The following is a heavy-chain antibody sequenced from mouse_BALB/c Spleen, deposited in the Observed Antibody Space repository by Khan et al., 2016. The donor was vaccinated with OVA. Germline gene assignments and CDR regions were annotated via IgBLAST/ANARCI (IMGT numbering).Heavy chain of an antibody. V-gene: IGHV3-6*02. CDR2: ISYDGSN. J-gene: IGHJ1*01. CDR3: ARGGAVVPYWYFDV. Sequence: EVQLQESGPGLVKPSQSLSLTCSVTGYSITSGYRWNWIRQFPGNKLEWMGYISYDGSNNYNPSPKNRISITRDTSKNQFFLKLNSVTTEDTATYYCARGGAVVPYWYFDVWGAGTTVTVSS. D-gene: IGHD1-1*01. CDR1: GYSITSGYR.